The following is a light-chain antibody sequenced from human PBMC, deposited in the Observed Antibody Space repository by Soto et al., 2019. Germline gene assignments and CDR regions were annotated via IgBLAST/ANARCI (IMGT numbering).Light chain of an antibody. CDR2: EAS. CDR3: QQTYSPPAT. Sequence: DIRMPQSPSSLSASVGDRVTIACRASQSIDTHLNWYQQHPGKAPNALIYEASNLQSGVPSRFSGSGSGTDFTLTISGLQPDDSATYYCQQTYSPPATFGQGTKVDIK. J-gene: IGKJ1*01. CDR1: QSIDTH. V-gene: IGKV1-39*01.